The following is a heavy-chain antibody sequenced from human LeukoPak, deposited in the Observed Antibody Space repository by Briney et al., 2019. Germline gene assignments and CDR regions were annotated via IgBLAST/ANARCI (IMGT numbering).Heavy chain of an antibody. CDR1: GGTFSSYA. CDR3: ARDGGEPGGEYYYYYMDV. V-gene: IGHV1-69*05. Sequence: ASVKASCKASGGTFSSYAISWVRQAPGQGIEWMGGIIPIFGTANYAQKFQGRVTITTDESTSTAYMELSSLRSEDTAVYYCARDGGEPGGEYYYYYMDVWGKGTTVTVSS. D-gene: IGHD2-21*01. CDR2: IIPIFGTA. J-gene: IGHJ6*03.